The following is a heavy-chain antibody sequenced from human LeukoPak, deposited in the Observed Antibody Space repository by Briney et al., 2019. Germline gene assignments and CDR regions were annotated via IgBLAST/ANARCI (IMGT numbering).Heavy chain of an antibody. CDR1: GFPFSSFS. Sequence: GSLRLSFAASGFPFSSFSMNLVRQAPGKGLEWVSSISSSSSYIYYADSVKGRFTISRDNAKNSLYLQMNSLRAEDTAVYYCAREVVGTSSDAFDIWGQGTMVTVSS. J-gene: IGHJ3*02. V-gene: IGHV3-21*01. CDR3: AREVVGTSSDAFDI. D-gene: IGHD2-2*01. CDR2: ISSSSSYI.